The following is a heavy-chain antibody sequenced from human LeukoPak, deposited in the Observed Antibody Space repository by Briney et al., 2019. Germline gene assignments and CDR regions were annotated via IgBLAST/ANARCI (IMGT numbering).Heavy chain of an antibody. V-gene: IGHV3-21*01. CDR2: ISSSSSYI. J-gene: IGHJ5*02. CDR3: ARDRGFAGYCSGGSCYVWFDP. D-gene: IGHD2-15*01. CDR1: GFTFSSYS. Sequence: GGSLRLSCAASGFTFSSYSMNWVRQAPGKGLEWVSSISSSSSYIYYADSVKGRFTISRDNAKNSLYLQMNSLRAEDTAVYYCARDRGFAGYCSGGSCYVWFDPWGQGTLVTVSS.